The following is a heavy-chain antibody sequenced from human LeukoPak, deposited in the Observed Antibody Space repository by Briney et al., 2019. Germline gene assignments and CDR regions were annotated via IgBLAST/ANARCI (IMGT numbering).Heavy chain of an antibody. Sequence: GGSLRLFCAASGFTFSSYVMSWVRRAPGKGLEWVSSISDSGGDTYYADSVKGRFTISRDNSKSTLYLQMNSLRAEDTAVYFCAKHLTRMSYFDYWGQGTLATVSS. CDR1: GFTFSSYV. V-gene: IGHV3-23*01. J-gene: IGHJ4*02. CDR3: AKHLTRMSYFDY. CDR2: ISDSGGDT.